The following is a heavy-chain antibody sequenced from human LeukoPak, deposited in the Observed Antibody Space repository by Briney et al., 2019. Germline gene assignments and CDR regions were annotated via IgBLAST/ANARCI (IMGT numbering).Heavy chain of an antibody. J-gene: IGHJ4*02. V-gene: IGHV3-74*01. CDR1: GFTFSSYW. CDR3: ARAYGDYVRRYFDY. CDR2: INSDGSST. D-gene: IGHD4-17*01. Sequence: GGSLRLSCAASGFTFSSYWMHWVRQAPGKGLVWVSRINSDGSSTSYADSVKGRFTISRDNAKNTLYLQMNSLRAEDTAVYYCARAYGDYVRRYFDYWGQGTLVTVSS.